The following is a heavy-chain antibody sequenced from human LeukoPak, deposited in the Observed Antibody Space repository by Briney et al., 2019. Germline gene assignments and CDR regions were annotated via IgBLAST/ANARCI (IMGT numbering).Heavy chain of an antibody. CDR3: ARDLTLVRGARYRPYKWFNP. CDR1: GDTFTTYA. CDR2: IIPMFGTP. J-gene: IGHJ5*02. V-gene: IGHV1-69*06. D-gene: IGHD3-10*01. Sequence: SVKVSCKTSGDTFTTYAIIWVRQAPGQGLEWMGGIIPMFGTPNYAQRLQGRVTITADKSTKTAYMELSSLRSEDTALYYCARDLTLVRGARYRPYKWFNPWGQGTLVIVSS.